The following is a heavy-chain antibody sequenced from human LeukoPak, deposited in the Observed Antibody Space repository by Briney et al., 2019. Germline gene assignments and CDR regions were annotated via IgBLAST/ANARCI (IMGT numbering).Heavy chain of an antibody. CDR2: IKQDGSEK. CDR1: GFTFTNHW. CDR3: AKSSCVYYDILTDYCPGGYFDY. D-gene: IGHD3-9*01. J-gene: IGHJ4*02. Sequence: GGSLRLSCVTSGFTFTNHWMSWVRQAPGKGLEWVANIKQDGSEKYYVDSVKGRFTISRDNAKNSLYLQMNSLRPEDTAVYYCAKSSCVYYDILTDYCPGGYFDYWGQGILVTVSS. V-gene: IGHV3-7*01.